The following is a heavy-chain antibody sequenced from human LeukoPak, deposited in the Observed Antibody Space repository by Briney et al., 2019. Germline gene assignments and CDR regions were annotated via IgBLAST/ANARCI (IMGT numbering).Heavy chain of an antibody. J-gene: IGHJ4*02. Sequence: PQTLSLTCTVSGGSISSGDYYWSWIRQPPGKGLEWIGYIYYSGSTYYNPSLKSRVTISVDTSKNQFSLKLSSVTAADTAVYYCARSVYSGLLYYFDYWGQGTLVTVSS. CDR1: GGSISSGDYY. CDR3: ARSVYSGLLYYFDY. D-gene: IGHD1-26*01. CDR2: IYYSGST. V-gene: IGHV4-30-4*08.